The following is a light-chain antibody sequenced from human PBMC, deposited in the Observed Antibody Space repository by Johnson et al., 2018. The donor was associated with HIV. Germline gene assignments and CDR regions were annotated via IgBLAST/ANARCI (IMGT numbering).Light chain of an antibody. V-gene: IGLV1-51*01. J-gene: IGLJ1*01. Sequence: QSILTQPPSVSAAPGQKVTISCSGSSSNIGNNYVSWYQQLPGTAPKLLIYDNNKRPSGIPDRFSGSRSGTSHTLAITAPQTGAEADYYCGAWDSRLSVCVFGPGTKVTVL. CDR1: SSNIGNNY. CDR2: DNN. CDR3: GAWDSRLSVCV.